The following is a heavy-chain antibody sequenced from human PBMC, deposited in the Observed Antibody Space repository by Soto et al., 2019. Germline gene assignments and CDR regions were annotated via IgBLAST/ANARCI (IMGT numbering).Heavy chain of an antibody. CDR3: VCGGNFFVY. V-gene: IGHV3-7*01. D-gene: IGHD3-16*01. CDR1: GFTFSTYW. J-gene: IGHJ4*02. CDR2: LDQAGSER. Sequence: EVQLVESGGGLVQPGGSLRLSCAASGFTFSTYWMTWVRRPPGKGLEWVANLDQAGSERYYVDSVRGRFTISRDNAKNSLYLQMNSLRAEGTAVYYCVCGGNFFVYWGQGTLVTVSP.